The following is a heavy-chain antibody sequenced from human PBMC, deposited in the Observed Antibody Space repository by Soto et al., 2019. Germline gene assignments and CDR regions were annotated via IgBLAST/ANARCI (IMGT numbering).Heavy chain of an antibody. V-gene: IGHV3-15*01. CDR3: TTHRHYDFWSGYYREHFQH. CDR2: IKSKTDGGTT. J-gene: IGHJ1*01. CDR1: GFTFSNAW. Sequence: GSLRRAGAASGFTFSNAWMSWVRQAPGKGLEWVGRIKSKTDGGTTDYAAPVKGRFTISRDDSKNALYLQMNSLKTEDTAVYYCTTHRHYDFWSGYYREHFQHWGQGTLVTVSS. D-gene: IGHD3-3*01.